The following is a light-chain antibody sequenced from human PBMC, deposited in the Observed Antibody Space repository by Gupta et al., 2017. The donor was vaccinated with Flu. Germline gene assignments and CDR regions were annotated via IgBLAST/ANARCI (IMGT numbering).Light chain of an antibody. J-gene: IGLJ1*01. V-gene: IGLV2-14*01. Sequence: QSALTQPASVSGSPGQSITISCTGTSSDVGGYNSVSWYQQYPGKAPKLMIYKVTDRPSGVSNRLSGSRSGNTASLTISGLQAEDETDDYCSSYTSSSTQVFGPGTKVTVL. CDR1: SSDVGGYNS. CDR2: KVT. CDR3: SSYTSSSTQV.